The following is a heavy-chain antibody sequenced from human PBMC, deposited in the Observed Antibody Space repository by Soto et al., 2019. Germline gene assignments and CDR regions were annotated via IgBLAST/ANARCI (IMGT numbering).Heavy chain of an antibody. CDR2: IYYSGST. Sequence: SETLSLTCTVSGGSVSSGSYYWSWIRQPPGKGLEWIGYIYYSGSTNYNPSLKSRVTISVDTSKNQFSLKLSSVTAADTAVYYCARYGADCSSTSCYGYWFDPWGQGTLVTVSS. CDR1: GGSVSSGSYY. D-gene: IGHD2-2*01. V-gene: IGHV4-61*01. J-gene: IGHJ5*01. CDR3: ARYGADCSSTSCYGYWFDP.